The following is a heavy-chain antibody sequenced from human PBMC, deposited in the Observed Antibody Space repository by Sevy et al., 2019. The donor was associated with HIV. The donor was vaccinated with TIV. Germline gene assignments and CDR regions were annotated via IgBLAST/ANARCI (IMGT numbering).Heavy chain of an antibody. CDR3: ARDRGYCSGGSCYIQQ. Sequence: ASVKVSCRASGYTFTSNGIAWVRQAPGQELEWMGWINTNNGNANYAQKYQGRVTMTTDTSTSTGYMELRSLRSDDTAMYYCARDRGYCSGGSCYIQQWGQGTLVTVSS. J-gene: IGHJ1*01. CDR1: GYTFTSNG. D-gene: IGHD2-15*01. CDR2: INTNNGNA. V-gene: IGHV1-18*01.